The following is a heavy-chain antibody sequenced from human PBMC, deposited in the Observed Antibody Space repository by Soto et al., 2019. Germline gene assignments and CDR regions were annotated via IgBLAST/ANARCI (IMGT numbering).Heavy chain of an antibody. J-gene: IGHJ5*02. CDR1: GYTFTSYG. CDR2: INPYSGHT. Sequence: QIQLVQSGAEVKKPGTSVKVSCKASGYTFTSYGICWVRQAPGLGLEWMGWINPYSGHTNYAQNFQDRATLTTDTSTSADYLELKRLSSDDTAVYFCAWGQVVNFVDWFDPWGQGTLVTVSS. V-gene: IGHV1-18*04. D-gene: IGHD3-22*01. CDR3: AWGQVVNFVDWFDP.